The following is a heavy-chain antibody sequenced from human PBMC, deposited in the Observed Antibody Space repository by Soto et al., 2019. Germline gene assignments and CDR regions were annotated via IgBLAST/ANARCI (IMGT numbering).Heavy chain of an antibody. CDR1: GFRFSHTW. J-gene: IGHJ4*02. CDR2: NKQKDDGGTP. Sequence: EMQLVESGRSLVKPGESLRLSCATSGFRFSHTWMNWVRQAPGTGLEWVGRNKQKDDGGTPDYAAPVKGRFTIARDCAKNTLKRQMNSLQTEDTAVYYCTTDLHKDISGLDPQTFDHLGQGTLVTVSS. V-gene: IGHV3-15*07. CDR3: TTDLHKDISGLDPQTFDH. D-gene: IGHD3-22*01.